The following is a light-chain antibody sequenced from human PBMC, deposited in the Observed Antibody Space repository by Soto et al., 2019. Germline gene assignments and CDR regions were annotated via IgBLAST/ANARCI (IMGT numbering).Light chain of an antibody. J-gene: IGLJ1*01. V-gene: IGLV2-14*02. Sequence: QSALTQPASVSGSPGQSITISCTGTSSDVGSYNLVSWYQQHPGTVPKLMIYEVSNRPSGVPDRFSGSKSGNTASLTISGLQAEDEADYYCSSYTTSRTYVFGTGTKLTVL. CDR2: EVS. CDR1: SSDVGSYNL. CDR3: SSYTTSRTYV.